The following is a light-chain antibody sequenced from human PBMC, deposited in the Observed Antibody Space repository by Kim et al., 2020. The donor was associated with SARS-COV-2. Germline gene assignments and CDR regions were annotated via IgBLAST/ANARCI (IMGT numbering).Light chain of an antibody. Sequence: QSALTQPPSASGIPGQRVTISCSGSRSNIGSNSVNWYQQLPGAAPKLLIYDDNQRPSGVPDRFSGSKSGSSASLAISGLQSEDEADYFCATWDDSLNAHYVFGTGTEVTVL. CDR1: RSNIGSNS. CDR2: DDN. CDR3: ATWDDSLNAHYV. V-gene: IGLV1-44*01. J-gene: IGLJ1*01.